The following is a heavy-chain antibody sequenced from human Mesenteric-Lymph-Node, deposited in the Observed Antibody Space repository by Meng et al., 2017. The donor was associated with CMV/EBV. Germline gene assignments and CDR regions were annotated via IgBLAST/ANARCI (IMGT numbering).Heavy chain of an antibody. Sequence: QITLKESGPTLVKPTQTLTLTCTFSGFSPSTSGVGVGWIRQPPGKALEWLALIYWDDDKRYSPSLKSRLTITKDTSKNQVVLTMTNMDPVDTATYYCAHSSGIAAAGPFYFDYWGQGTRVTGAS. V-gene: IGHV2-5*02. J-gene: IGHJ4*02. D-gene: IGHD6-13*01. CDR3: AHSSGIAAAGPFYFDY. CDR2: IYWDDDK. CDR1: GFSPSTSGVG.